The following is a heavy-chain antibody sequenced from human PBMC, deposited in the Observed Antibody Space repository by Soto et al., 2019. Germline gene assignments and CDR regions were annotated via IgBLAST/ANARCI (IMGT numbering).Heavy chain of an antibody. CDR2: INHSGST. J-gene: IGHJ4*02. V-gene: IGHV4-34*01. CDR1: GGSFSGYY. Sequence: SETLSLTCAVYGGSFSGYYWSWIRQPPGKGLEWIGEINHSGSTNYNPSLKSRVTISVDTSKNQFSLKLSSVTAADTAVYYCARVILVVAATQYFDYWGQGTLVTVSS. CDR3: ARVILVVAATQYFDY. D-gene: IGHD2-15*01.